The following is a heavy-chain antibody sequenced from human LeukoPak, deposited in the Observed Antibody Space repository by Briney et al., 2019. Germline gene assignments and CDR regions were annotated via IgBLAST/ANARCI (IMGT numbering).Heavy chain of an antibody. D-gene: IGHD2-15*01. CDR3: ARGESVVVAARPYYYGMDV. J-gene: IGHJ6*02. CDR1: GGSISSGGYY. Sequence: SETLSLTCTVSGGSISSGGYYWSWIRQHPGKGLEWIGYIYYSGSTYYNPSLKSRVTISVDTSKNQFSLKLSSVTAADTAVYYCARGESVVVAARPYYYGMDVWGQGTTVTVSS. CDR2: IYYSGST. V-gene: IGHV4-31*03.